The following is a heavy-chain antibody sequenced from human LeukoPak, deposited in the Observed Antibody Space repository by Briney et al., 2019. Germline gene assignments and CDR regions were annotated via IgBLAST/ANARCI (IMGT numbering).Heavy chain of an antibody. CDR2: ISYDGSNK. CDR3: ARLSIVVVTASIDY. J-gene: IGHJ4*02. Sequence: PGGSLRLSCAASGFTFSSYAMHWVRQAPGKGLEWVAVISYDGSNKYYADSVKGRFTISRDNSKNTLYLQMNSLRAEDTAVYYCARLSIVVVTASIDYWGQGTLVTVSS. V-gene: IGHV3-30-3*01. CDR1: GFTFSSYA. D-gene: IGHD2-21*02.